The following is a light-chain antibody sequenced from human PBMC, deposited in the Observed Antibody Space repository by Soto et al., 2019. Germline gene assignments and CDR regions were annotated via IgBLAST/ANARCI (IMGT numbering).Light chain of an antibody. CDR1: GSDVGGYNY. CDR3: TSYTSSSTGV. Sequence: QSVLTRPASVSGSPGQSITISCTGTGSDVGGYNYVSWYQQHPDKAPKLIIYDVSNRPSGVSNRFSGSKSGNTASLTISGLQAEDEADYYCTSYTSSSTGVFGTGTKVTVL. V-gene: IGLV2-14*03. CDR2: DVS. J-gene: IGLJ1*01.